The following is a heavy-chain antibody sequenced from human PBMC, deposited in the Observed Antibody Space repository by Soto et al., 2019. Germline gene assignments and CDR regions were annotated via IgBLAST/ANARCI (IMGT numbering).Heavy chain of an antibody. V-gene: IGHV4-30-2*01. J-gene: IGHJ3*02. CDR1: GGSISSGGYS. CDR2: IYHSGST. CDR3: ARALWEVGGAFDI. Sequence: SETLSLTCAVSGGSISSGGYSWSWIRQPPGKGLEWIGYIYHSGSTYYNPSLRSRVTISVDRSKDQFSLNLSSVTAADTAVYYCARALWEVGGAFDIWGQGTMVTVSS. D-gene: IGHD1-26*01.